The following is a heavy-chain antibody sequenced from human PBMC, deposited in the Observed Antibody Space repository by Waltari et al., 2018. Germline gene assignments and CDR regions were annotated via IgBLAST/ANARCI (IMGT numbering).Heavy chain of an antibody. J-gene: IGHJ3*01. Sequence: QLQLQESGPRLVRPSETLSLICRVSRVSITSHRHYWAWIRQSPGQGLEWIGTVSYSGTTYISPSLKSRVSVSRDTSKNQVSLILGSVTAADMAVYYCATYIGASVGTAAFDVWGQGTMVTVSS. CDR2: VSYSGTT. CDR1: RVSITSHRHY. CDR3: ATYIGASVGTAAFDV. V-gene: IGHV4-39*01. D-gene: IGHD5-12*01.